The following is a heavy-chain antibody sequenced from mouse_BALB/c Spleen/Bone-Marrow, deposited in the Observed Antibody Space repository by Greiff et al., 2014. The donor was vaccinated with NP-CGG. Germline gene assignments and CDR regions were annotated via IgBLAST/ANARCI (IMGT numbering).Heavy chain of an antibody. CDR1: GFSLTSYG. J-gene: IGHJ4*01. CDR3: ARDRWSSSGTPYAMDY. Sequence: QVQLQQSGPGLVQPSQSLSITCTVSGFSLTSYGVHWVRQSPGKGLEWLGVIWSGGSTDYNAAFISRLSIGKDNSKSQVFFKMNSLQANDTAIYYCARDRWSSSGTPYAMDYWGQGTSVTVSS. D-gene: IGHD4-1*01. CDR2: IWSGGST. V-gene: IGHV2-2*02.